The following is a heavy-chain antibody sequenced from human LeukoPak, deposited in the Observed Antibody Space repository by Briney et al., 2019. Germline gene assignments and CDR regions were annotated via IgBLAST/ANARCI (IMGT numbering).Heavy chain of an antibody. J-gene: IGHJ4*02. CDR1: GFTFSTYN. Sequence: GGSLRLSCAASGFTFSTYNMNWVRQAPGKGLEWISYIGTSVTNTHYADSVKGRFTISRDNAKNSLSLEMNSLRVEDTAMYYCVREGGSGSYSNYWGQGTLVTVSS. CDR3: VREGGSGSYSNY. D-gene: IGHD3-10*01. V-gene: IGHV3-48*01. CDR2: IGTSVTNT.